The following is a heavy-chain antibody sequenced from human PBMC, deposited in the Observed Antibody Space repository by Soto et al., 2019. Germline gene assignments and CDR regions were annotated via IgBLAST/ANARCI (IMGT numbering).Heavy chain of an antibody. D-gene: IGHD2-2*01. CDR1: GDSVSSNSAA. J-gene: IGHJ4*02. CDR2: SYYRSKWYN. CDR3: ARDFHSWLEIYVVVPAAMILSFDY. V-gene: IGHV6-1*01. Sequence: SQTLSLTCAISGDSVSSNSAACNWIRQSPSRGLEWLGRSYYRSKWYNDYAVSVKSRITINPDTSKNQFSLQLNSVTPEDTAVYYCARDFHSWLEIYVVVPAAMILSFDYWGQGTLVNVSS.